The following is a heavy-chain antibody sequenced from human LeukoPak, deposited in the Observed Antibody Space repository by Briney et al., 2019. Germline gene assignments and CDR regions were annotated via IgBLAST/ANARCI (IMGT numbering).Heavy chain of an antibody. CDR2: ISGSGGST. V-gene: IGHV3-23*01. CDR1: GFTFSSYS. CDR3: AKSEDYDILTGYYPLDY. D-gene: IGHD3-9*01. J-gene: IGHJ4*02. Sequence: GGSLRLSCAASGFTFSSYSMNWVRQAPGKGLEWVSAISGSGGSTYYADSVKGRFTISRDNSKNTLYLQMNSLRAEDTAVYYCAKSEDYDILTGYYPLDYWGQGTLVTVSS.